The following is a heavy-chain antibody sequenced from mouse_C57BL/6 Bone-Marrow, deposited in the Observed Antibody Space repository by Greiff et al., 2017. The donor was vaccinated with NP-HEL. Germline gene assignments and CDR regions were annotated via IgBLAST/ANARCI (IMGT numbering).Heavy chain of an antibody. Sequence: QVQLQQPGAELVRPGSSVKLSCKASGYTFTSYWMDWVKQRPGQGLEWIGNIYPSDSETHYNQKFKDTATLTVDKSSSTAYMQLSSLTSEDSAVYYCALYYGYEEAMDYWGQGTSVTVSS. D-gene: IGHD2-2*01. CDR3: ALYYGYEEAMDY. CDR1: GYTFTSYW. J-gene: IGHJ4*01. CDR2: IYPSDSET. V-gene: IGHV1-61*01.